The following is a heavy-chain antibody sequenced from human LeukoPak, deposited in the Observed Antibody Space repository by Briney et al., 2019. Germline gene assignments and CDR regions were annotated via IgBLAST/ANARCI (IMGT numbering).Heavy chain of an antibody. CDR1: GFTFSSND. V-gene: IGHV3-23*01. CDR2: ISGGPNNT. Sequence: PGGSLRLSCVASGFTFSSNDMGWVRQAQGEGLEWVSAISGGPNNTSYAASVKGRFTSSRDHSKNPLYLQMNSLRAEDTAVYYCAKGGWNSPFDCWGQGTLVTVSS. D-gene: IGHD1-7*01. J-gene: IGHJ4*02. CDR3: AKGGWNSPFDC.